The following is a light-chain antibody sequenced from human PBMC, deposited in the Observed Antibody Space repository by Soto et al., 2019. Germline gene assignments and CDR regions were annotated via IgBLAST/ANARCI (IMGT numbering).Light chain of an antibody. CDR3: QHYGTSPTWT. V-gene: IGKV3-20*01. J-gene: IGKJ1*01. CDR2: GAS. CDR1: QSVSSSY. Sequence: TVLTQSPGTLSLSPGERATLSCRASQSVSSSYLAWYQQKPGQAPRLLIYGASSRATGIPDRFSGGGSGTDFTLTISRLEPEDFVVYYCQHYGTSPTWTFGQGTKVEIK.